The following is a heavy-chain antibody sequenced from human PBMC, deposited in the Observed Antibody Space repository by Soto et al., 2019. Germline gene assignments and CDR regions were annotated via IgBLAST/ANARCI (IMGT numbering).Heavy chain of an antibody. V-gene: IGHV3-49*03. CDR3: TNGGLPKPYYYYYMDV. D-gene: IGHD2-15*01. Sequence: GGSLRLSCTASGFTFGDYAMSWFRQAPGKGLEWVGFIRSKAYGGTTEYAASVKGRFTISRDDSKSTAYLQMNSLKTEDTAVYYCTNGGLPKPYYYYYMDVWGKGTTVTVSS. J-gene: IGHJ6*03. CDR1: GFTFGDYA. CDR2: IRSKAYGGTT.